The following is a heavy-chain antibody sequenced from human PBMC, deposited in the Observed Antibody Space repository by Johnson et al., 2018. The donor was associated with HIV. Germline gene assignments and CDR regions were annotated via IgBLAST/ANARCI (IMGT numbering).Heavy chain of an antibody. CDR2: IKQDGSEK. V-gene: IGHV3-7*05. CDR3: AKEGSGYFHAFDI. J-gene: IGHJ3*02. Sequence: MLLVESGGGVVQPGRSLRLSCAASGFTLSNYGMHWVRQAPGKGLEWVANIKQDGSEKYYVDSVKGRFTISRDNAKNSLYLQMNSLRAEDTAVYYCAKEGSGYFHAFDIWGQGTMVTVSS. CDR1: GFTLSNYG. D-gene: IGHD3-22*01.